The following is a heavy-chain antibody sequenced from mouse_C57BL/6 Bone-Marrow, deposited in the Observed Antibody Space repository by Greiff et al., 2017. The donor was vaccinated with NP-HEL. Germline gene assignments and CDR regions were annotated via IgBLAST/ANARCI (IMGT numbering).Heavy chain of an antibody. CDR2: IYPRSGST. D-gene: IGHD1-1*01. CDR3: ARDGNYCGSGYWYFDV. V-gene: IGHV1-81*01. J-gene: IGHJ1*03. Sequence: QVQLQQSGAELARPGASVKLSCKASGYTFTSYGISWVKQRTGQGLEWIGEIYPRSGSTYYNEKFKGKATLTADKSSSTAYMGLRSLKSEDSEVYFCARDGNYCGSGYWYFDVWGTGTTVTVSS. CDR1: GYTFTSYG.